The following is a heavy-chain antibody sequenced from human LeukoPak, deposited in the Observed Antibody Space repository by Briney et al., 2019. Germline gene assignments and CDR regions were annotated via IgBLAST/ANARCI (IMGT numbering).Heavy chain of an antibody. J-gene: IGHJ5*02. CDR2: IYTSGST. CDR1: GGSINSYY. Sequence: PSETLSLTCTVSGGSINSYYWSWIRQPAGKGLEWIGRIYTSGSTNYNPSLKSRVSISVDTSKNQFSLKLSSVTAADTAVYYCARGEYYYGSGSLNWLDPWGQGTLVTVSS. CDR3: ARGEYYYGSGSLNWLDP. V-gene: IGHV4-4*07. D-gene: IGHD3-10*01.